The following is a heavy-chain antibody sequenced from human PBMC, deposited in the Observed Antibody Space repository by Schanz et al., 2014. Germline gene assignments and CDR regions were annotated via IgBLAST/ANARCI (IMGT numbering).Heavy chain of an antibody. CDR3: ARDRRFVDRDELYYCDS. J-gene: IGHJ4*02. D-gene: IGHD2-15*01. CDR2: ISVYNHNK. V-gene: IGHV1-18*01. Sequence: ISSERQAPGQGLEWMGWISVYNHNKEYDQKFQGRVTMTTDTSTSTAYMALTDRRSDDTAVYYCARDRRFVDRDELYYCDSRGQGNL.